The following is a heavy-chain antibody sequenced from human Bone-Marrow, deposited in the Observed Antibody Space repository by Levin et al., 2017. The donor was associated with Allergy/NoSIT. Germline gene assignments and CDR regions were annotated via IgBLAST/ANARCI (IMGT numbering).Heavy chain of an antibody. CDR1: GFTFSNYG. D-gene: IGHD6-19*01. CDR3: AKLLPWLVLTAPFDY. CDR2: ISYDGSDK. Sequence: GGSLRLSCAVSGFTFSNYGMHWVRQAPGKGLEWVALISYDGSDKDYADSVKGRFTISRDSSKKTLYLQMNSLRAEDKAVYYCAKLLPWLVLTAPFDYWGQGTMVTVSS. J-gene: IGHJ4*02. V-gene: IGHV3-30*18.